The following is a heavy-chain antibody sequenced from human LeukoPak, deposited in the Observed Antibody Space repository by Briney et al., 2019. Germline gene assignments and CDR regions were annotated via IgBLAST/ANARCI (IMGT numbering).Heavy chain of an antibody. CDR3: ARHVSVRSSGWYVSGSGYYYYMDV. CDR1: GGSISSSSYY. V-gene: IGHV4-39*01. J-gene: IGHJ6*03. CDR2: IYYSGST. D-gene: IGHD6-19*01. Sequence: SETLSLTCTVSGGSISSSSYYWGWIRQPPGKGLEWIGSIYYSGSTNYNPSLKSRVTISVDTSKNQFSLKLSSVTAADTAVYYCARHVSVRSSGWYVSGSGYYYYMDVWGKGTTVTISS.